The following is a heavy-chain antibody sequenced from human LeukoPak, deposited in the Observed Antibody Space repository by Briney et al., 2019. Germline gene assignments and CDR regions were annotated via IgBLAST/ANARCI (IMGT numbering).Heavy chain of an antibody. V-gene: IGHV1-18*01. Sequence: ASVKVSCKASGYTFTSYAMHWVRQAPGQRLEWMGWISAYNGNTNYAQKLQGRVTMTTDTSTSTAYMELRSLRSDDTAVYYCARGQVALRFSDVWGQGTTVTVSS. CDR2: ISAYNGNT. J-gene: IGHJ6*02. CDR3: ARGQVALRFSDV. D-gene: IGHD3-3*01. CDR1: GYTFTSYA.